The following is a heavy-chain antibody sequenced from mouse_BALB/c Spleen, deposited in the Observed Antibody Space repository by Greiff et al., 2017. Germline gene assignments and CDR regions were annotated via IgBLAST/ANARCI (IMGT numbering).Heavy chain of an antibody. CDR2: ISYSGST. Sequence: EVKLMESGPGLVKPSQSLSLTCTVTGYSITSDYAWNWIRQFPGNKLEWMGYISYSGSTSYNPSLKSRISITRDTSKNQFFLQLNSVTTEDTATYYCARRYDYDVGFAYWGQGTLVTVSA. CDR3: ARRYDYDVGFAY. CDR1: GYSITSDYA. J-gene: IGHJ3*01. V-gene: IGHV3-2*02. D-gene: IGHD2-4*01.